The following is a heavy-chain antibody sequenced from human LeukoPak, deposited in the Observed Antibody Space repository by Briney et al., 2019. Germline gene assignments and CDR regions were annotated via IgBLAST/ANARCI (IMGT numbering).Heavy chain of an antibody. J-gene: IGHJ3*02. CDR3: ARVEIQLWLRPAFDI. D-gene: IGHD5-18*01. Sequence: PGGSLRLSCAASGFAFSSYSMNWVRQAPGKGLEWISYITGSSSSKYYADSVKGRFTISRDNAKNSLFLQMNSLRAEDSAVYYCARVEIQLWLRPAFDIWGQGTMVTVSS. V-gene: IGHV3-48*01. CDR2: ITGSSSSK. CDR1: GFAFSSYS.